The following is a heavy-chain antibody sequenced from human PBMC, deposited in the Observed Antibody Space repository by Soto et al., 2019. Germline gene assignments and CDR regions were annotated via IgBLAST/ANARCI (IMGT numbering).Heavy chain of an antibody. CDR1: GVSITSGDYY. J-gene: IGHJ5*02. D-gene: IGHD3-3*01. CDR2: IYYRGNT. V-gene: IGHV4-30-4*01. Sequence: PSETLSLTCTVSGVSITSGDYYWNWIRQPPGKGLEWIGNIYYRGNTYYNPSLKSRATISLDTSKNQVSLKLTSVTAADTAVYYCASFGVASMNWFDPWGQGTLVTVSS. CDR3: ASFGVASMNWFDP.